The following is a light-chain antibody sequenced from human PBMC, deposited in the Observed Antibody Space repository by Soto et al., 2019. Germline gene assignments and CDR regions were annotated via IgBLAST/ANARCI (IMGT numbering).Light chain of an antibody. CDR2: AAS. J-gene: IGKJ4*01. V-gene: IGKV1-39*01. Sequence: DIQMTQSPSSLSASTGDRVTITCRASQSISTYLNWYQQKLGEAPKLLIYAASSLQSGVPLRFNGSGSGTDFTLTINSLQPEDFATYYCQQSSSAPRSFGGGTRVEIK. CDR1: QSISTY. CDR3: QQSSSAPRS.